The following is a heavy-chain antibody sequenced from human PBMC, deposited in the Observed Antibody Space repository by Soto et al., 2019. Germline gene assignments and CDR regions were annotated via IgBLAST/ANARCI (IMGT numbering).Heavy chain of an antibody. CDR2: MNPNSGNT. D-gene: IGHD5-12*01. Sequence: ASVKVSCKASGYTFTGYDIDWVRQATGQGLEWMGWMNPNSGNTGYAQKFQGRVTMTRNTSISTAYMELSSLRSEDTAVYYCARGGYSGYDFLGHYYYGMDVWGQGTTVTVSS. J-gene: IGHJ6*02. V-gene: IGHV1-8*01. CDR3: ARGGYSGYDFLGHYYYGMDV. CDR1: GYTFTGYD.